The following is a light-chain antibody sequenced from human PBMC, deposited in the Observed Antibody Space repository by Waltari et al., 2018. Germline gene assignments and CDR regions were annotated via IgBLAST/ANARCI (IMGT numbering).Light chain of an antibody. V-gene: IGLV3-1*01. J-gene: IGLJ2*01. CDR1: KLGLTS. Sequence: SYDLTQPPSVSVSPGQTANIIRSGDKLGLTSGWWYQQKPGRSPRLVIYQTNKRPSGIPERFSGSNSGNAATLTISGTQAMDEADYFCQAWDGSTVLFGGGTKLTVL. CDR3: QAWDGSTVL. CDR2: QTN.